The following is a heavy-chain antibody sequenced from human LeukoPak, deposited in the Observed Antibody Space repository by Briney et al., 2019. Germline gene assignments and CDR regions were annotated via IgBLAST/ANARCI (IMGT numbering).Heavy chain of an antibody. Sequence: PGGFLRLSCAASGFTFSSYWMHWVRQAPGKGLVWVSRINSDGSSTSYADSVKGRFTISRDNSKNTLYLQMNSLRAEDTAVYYCAKCITIFGVVMAPFDPWGQGTLVTVSS. J-gene: IGHJ5*02. D-gene: IGHD3-3*01. CDR3: AKCITIFGVVMAPFDP. V-gene: IGHV3-74*01. CDR2: INSDGSST. CDR1: GFTFSSYW.